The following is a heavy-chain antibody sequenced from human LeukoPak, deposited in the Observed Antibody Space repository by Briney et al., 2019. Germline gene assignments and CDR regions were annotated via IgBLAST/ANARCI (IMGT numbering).Heavy chain of an antibody. J-gene: IGHJ5*02. V-gene: IGHV1-18*01. CDR3: ARGGRGYCSGGSCYYNWFDP. CDR1: GYTFTSYG. CDR2: ISAYNGNT. Sequence: ASVKVSCKAFGYTFTSYGISWVRQTPGQGLEWMGWISAYNGNTNYAQKLQGRVTMTTDTSTSTAYMELRSLRSDDTAVYYCARGGRGYCSGGSCYYNWFDPWGQGTLVTVSS. D-gene: IGHD2-15*01.